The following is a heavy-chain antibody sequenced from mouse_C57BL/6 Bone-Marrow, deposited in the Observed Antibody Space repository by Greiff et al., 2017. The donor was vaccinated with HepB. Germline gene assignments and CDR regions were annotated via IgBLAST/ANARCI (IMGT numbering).Heavy chain of an antibody. CDR3: ARDGYLVVAGAMDY. V-gene: IGHV1-22*01. D-gene: IGHD1-1*01. CDR2: INPNNGGT. J-gene: IGHJ4*01. Sequence: EVQLQQPGAELVRPGASVKMSCKASGYTFTDYNMHWVKQSHGKSLEWIGYINPNNGGTSYNQKFKGKATLTVNKSSSTAYMELRSLTSEDSAVYYCARDGYLVVAGAMDYWGQGTSVTVSS. CDR1: GYTFTDYN.